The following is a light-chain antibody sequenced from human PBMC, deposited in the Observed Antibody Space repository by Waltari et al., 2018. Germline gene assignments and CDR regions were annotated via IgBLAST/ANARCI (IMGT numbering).Light chain of an antibody. CDR2: AAS. CDR3: QQVNTYSWT. Sequence: DIHLTQSPSYLSASVGARGTITCRASRGISSYLAWYQQKPGKAPKLLIYAASTLQSGVPLRFSGSGSGTEFTLTISSLQPEDFATYYCQQVNTYSWTFGQGTKVEIK. V-gene: IGKV1-9*01. J-gene: IGKJ1*01. CDR1: RGISSY.